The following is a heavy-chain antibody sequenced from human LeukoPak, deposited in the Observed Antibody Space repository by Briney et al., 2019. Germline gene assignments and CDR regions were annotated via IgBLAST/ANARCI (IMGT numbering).Heavy chain of an antibody. CDR2: IIPILGIA. CDR1: GGTFSSYA. V-gene: IGHV1-69*04. J-gene: IGHJ4*02. CDR3: ARGGYSSSSYYFDY. Sequence: SVKVSCKASGGTFSSYAISWVRQAPGQGLEWMGRIIPILGIANYAQKFQGRVTITRNTSISTAYMELSSLRSEDTAVYYCARGGYSSSSYYFDYWGQGTLVTVSS. D-gene: IGHD6-6*01.